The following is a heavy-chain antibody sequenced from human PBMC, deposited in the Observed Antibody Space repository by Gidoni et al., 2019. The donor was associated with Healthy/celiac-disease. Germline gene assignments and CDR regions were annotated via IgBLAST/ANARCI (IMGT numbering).Heavy chain of an antibody. V-gene: IGHV1-69*04. CDR2: IIPIRGIA. CDR3: ARDNDGAARMDYFDY. D-gene: IGHD6-6*01. Sequence: QVQLVQSGAEVKKPGSSVTVSCKASGDTFSSYAISCVRQAPGQGLEWMGRIIPIRGIANYAQKFQGRVTITADKSTSTAYMELSSLRSEDTAVYYCARDNDGAARMDYFDYWGQGTLVTVSS. J-gene: IGHJ4*02. CDR1: GDTFSSYA.